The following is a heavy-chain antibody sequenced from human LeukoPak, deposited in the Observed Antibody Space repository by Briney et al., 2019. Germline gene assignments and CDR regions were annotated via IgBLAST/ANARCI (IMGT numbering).Heavy chain of an antibody. Sequence: RGSLRLSCAASGFTFSSYAMNWVRQAPGKGLGWVSSISSSSSYIYYADSVKGRFTISRDNAKNSLYLQMNSLRAEDTAVYYCARDGYYDFWSGLYYYYYGMDVWGQGTTVTVSS. D-gene: IGHD3-3*01. V-gene: IGHV3-21*01. J-gene: IGHJ6*02. CDR1: GFTFSSYA. CDR3: ARDGYYDFWSGLYYYYYGMDV. CDR2: ISSSSSYI.